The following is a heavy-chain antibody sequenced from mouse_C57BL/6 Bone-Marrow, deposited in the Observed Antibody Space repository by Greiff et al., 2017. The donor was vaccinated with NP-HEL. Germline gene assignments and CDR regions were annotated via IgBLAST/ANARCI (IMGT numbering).Heavy chain of an antibody. Sequence: EVQLQQSGPELVKPGASVKMSCKASGYTFHDYNMHWVKQSHGKSLEWIGYINPNNGSTSYNQKFKGKATLTVDTSYSTAYIELRSLTADDAAVYYCARKDYGSSYGYWGKGTTLTVSS. D-gene: IGHD1-1*01. CDR2: INPNNGST. V-gene: IGHV1-22*01. CDR3: ARKDYGSSYGY. J-gene: IGHJ2*01. CDR1: GYTFHDYN.